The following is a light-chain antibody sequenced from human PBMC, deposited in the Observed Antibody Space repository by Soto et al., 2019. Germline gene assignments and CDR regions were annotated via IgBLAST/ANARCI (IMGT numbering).Light chain of an antibody. J-gene: IGKJ2*01. CDR1: QSVSNDY. Sequence: DIVLTQSPGTLSLSPGEGATLSCRASQSVSNDYLAWYQQKPGQAPRLLIYGASSRASGIPERFSGSGSGTDFTLTISRLESEDFGVYYCQQYGRSPPYTFGQGTKLEIK. CDR2: GAS. CDR3: QQYGRSPPYT. V-gene: IGKV3-20*01.